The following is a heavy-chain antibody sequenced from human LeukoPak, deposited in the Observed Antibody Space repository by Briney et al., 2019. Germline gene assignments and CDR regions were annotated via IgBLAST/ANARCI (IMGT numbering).Heavy chain of an antibody. CDR3: AREYSSGWFRTGLGYFDY. CDR1: GVTLSNYA. CDR2: ISSSGSGGNT. V-gene: IGHV3-23*01. D-gene: IGHD6-19*01. Sequence: GGSLRLSCVASGVTLSNYAMSWARQAPGKGLEWVSGISSSGSGGNTYYADSVKGRFTISRDNSKNTLYLQMNSLRAEDTAVYYCAREYSSGWFRTGLGYFDYWGQGTLVTVSS. J-gene: IGHJ4*02.